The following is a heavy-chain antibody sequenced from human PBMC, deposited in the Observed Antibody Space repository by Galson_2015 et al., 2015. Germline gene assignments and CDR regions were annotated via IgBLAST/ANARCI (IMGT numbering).Heavy chain of an antibody. J-gene: IGHJ4*02. CDR3: TRVRPEITGTTRFDY. V-gene: IGHV3-49*03. CDR1: GFTFGDYA. D-gene: IGHD1-7*01. CDR2: IRSKAYGGTT. Sequence: SLRLSCAASGFTFGDYAMSWFRRAPGKGLEWVGFIRSKAYGGTTEYAASVKGRFTISRDDSKSIAYLQMNSLKTEDTAVYYCTRVRPEITGTTRFDYWGQGTLVTVSS.